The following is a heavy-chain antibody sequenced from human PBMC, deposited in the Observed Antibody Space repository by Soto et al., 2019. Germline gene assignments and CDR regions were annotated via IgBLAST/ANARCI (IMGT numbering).Heavy chain of an antibody. Sequence: EVQLVESGGGLVQPGGSLRLTCAASGFTVSKYWMSWVRQTSGKGLEWVANMNQDGSDKNYVDSVKGRFTISRDTAKNPLYLQMNHLRADDTAGYYCARGGGNFDQWGQGTLVTVSS. CDR2: MNQDGSDK. D-gene: IGHD3-16*01. CDR3: ARGGGNFDQ. V-gene: IGHV3-7*04. J-gene: IGHJ4*02. CDR1: GFTVSKYW.